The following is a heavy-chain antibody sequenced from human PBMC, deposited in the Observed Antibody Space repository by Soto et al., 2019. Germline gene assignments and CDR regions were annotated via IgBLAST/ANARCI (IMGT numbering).Heavy chain of an antibody. D-gene: IGHD3-10*01. CDR2: VYYNGNT. J-gene: IGHJ5*02. V-gene: IGHV4-39*01. CDR3: VRQPIVRGVLSWFDP. CDR1: GGSIRSGSNY. Sequence: QLQLQESGPRLVKPSETLSLICSVSGGSIRSGSNYWAWIRQPPGKGLDWIGTVYYNGNTYYNASLTSRVTISADTSKHQFSLKLSSVSAADTAVYYCVRQPIVRGVLSWFDPWGQGTLVTVSS.